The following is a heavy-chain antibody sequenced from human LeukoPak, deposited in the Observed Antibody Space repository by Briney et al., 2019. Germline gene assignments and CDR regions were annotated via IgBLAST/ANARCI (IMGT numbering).Heavy chain of an antibody. Sequence: GASVKVSCKASGGIFSSYAISWVRQAPGQGLEWMGWISAYNGNTNYAQKLQGRVTMTTDTSTSTACMELRSLRSDDTAVYYCARVYSSSSGRDYYYYYMDVWGKGTTVTVSS. V-gene: IGHV1-18*01. J-gene: IGHJ6*03. CDR2: ISAYNGNT. CDR3: ARVYSSSSGRDYYYYYMDV. CDR1: GGIFSSYA. D-gene: IGHD6-6*01.